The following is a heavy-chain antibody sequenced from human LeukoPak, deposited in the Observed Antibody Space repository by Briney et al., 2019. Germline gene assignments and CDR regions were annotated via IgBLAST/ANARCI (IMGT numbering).Heavy chain of an antibody. J-gene: IGHJ5*02. CDR1: GFTFSDYA. Sequence: GGSLRLSCAASGFTFSDYAMSWVRQAPGKGLEWLSVISGGSSGSTYYADSVTGRFTVSRDNSKNTLYLQMNSLRAEDTAVYYCAREMRAWFDPWGQGTLVTVSS. CDR2: ISGGSSGST. CDR3: AREMRAWFDP. V-gene: IGHV3-23*01.